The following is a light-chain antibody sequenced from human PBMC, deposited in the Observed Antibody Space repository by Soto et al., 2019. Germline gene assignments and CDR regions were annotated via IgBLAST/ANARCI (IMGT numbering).Light chain of an antibody. J-gene: IGLJ2*01. Sequence: QSALTQPASVSGSPGQSITISCTGTSSDVGAYNYFSWYQHHPGKAPKLMIYDVSNRPSGVSNRFSGSKSGNTASLTISGLQAEDEADYYCNSFTTSSTLVFGGGTKLTVL. V-gene: IGLV2-14*03. CDR3: NSFTTSSTLV. CDR1: SSDVGAYNY. CDR2: DVS.